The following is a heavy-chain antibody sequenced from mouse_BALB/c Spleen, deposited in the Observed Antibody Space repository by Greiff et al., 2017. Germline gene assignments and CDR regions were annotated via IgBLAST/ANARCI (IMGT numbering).Heavy chain of an antibody. D-gene: IGHD1-1*01. CDR1: GYTFTSYW. V-gene: IGHV1-87*01. Sequence: QVQLKQSGAELARPGASVKLSCKASGYTFTSYWMQWVKQRPGQGLEWIGAIYPGDGDTRYTQKFKGKATLTADKSSSTAYMQLSSLASEDSAVYYCARVDYGSSYGAMDYWGQGTSVTVSS. CDR3: ARVDYGSSYGAMDY. J-gene: IGHJ4*01. CDR2: IYPGDGDT.